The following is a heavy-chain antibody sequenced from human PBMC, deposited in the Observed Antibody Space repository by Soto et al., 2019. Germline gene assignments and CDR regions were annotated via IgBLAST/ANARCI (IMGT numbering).Heavy chain of an antibody. J-gene: IGHJ4*02. Sequence: PGGSLRLSCVASCFTFGSYAMTWVRRAPGKGLEWVSTINDNGNLRYYAESVRGRFTISRDNSKNTLYLQLNNLRAEDSARYYCAKAFGDWYPFEKWGLGALVTVSS. CDR2: INDNGNLR. D-gene: IGHD2-21*02. CDR3: AKAFGDWYPFEK. CDR1: CFTFGSYA. V-gene: IGHV3-23*01.